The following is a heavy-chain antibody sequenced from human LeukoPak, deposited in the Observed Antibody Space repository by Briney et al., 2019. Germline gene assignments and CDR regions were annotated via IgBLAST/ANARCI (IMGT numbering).Heavy chain of an antibody. V-gene: IGHV3-7*05. CDR2: IKQDGSAK. J-gene: IGHJ4*02. CDR1: GFTFSSYW. CDR3: AKYSGFDFDY. Sequence: GGSLRLSCAASGFTFSSYWMSWVPQAPGQGLEWVANIKQDGSAKNYVDSVKGRFTISRDNAKNSLYLQMNSLRAEDRAVYYCAKYSGFDFDYWGQGTLVTVSS. D-gene: IGHD5-12*01.